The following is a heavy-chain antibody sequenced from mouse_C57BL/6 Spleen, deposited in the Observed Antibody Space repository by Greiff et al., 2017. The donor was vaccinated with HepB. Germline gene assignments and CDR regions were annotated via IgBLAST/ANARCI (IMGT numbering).Heavy chain of an antibody. CDR1: GYTFTDYE. V-gene: IGHV1-15*01. CDR2: IDPETGGT. J-gene: IGHJ4*01. D-gene: IGHD1-1*01. Sequence: QVQLKQSGAELVRPGASVTLSCKASGYTFTDYEMHWMKQTPVHGLEWIGAIDPETGGTAYNQKFKGKAILTADKSSSTAYMELRSLTSEDSAVYYCTRFYYYGSSYAMDYWGQGTSVTVSS. CDR3: TRFYYYGSSYAMDY.